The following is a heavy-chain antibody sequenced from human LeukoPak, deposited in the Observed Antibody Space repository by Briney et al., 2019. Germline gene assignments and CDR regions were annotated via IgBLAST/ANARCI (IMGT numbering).Heavy chain of an antibody. CDR3: ARDPNGDYIGAFDM. CDR2: IHAGGIPT. V-gene: IGHV3-23*01. D-gene: IGHD4-17*01. CDR1: GFTFSAFA. Sequence: GGSPRLSCTVSGFTFSAFAMMWVRQAPGKGPELVSAIHAGGIPTFYAESVKGRFTISRDNSRNTLFLQMNSLTAEDTAVYYCARDPNGDYIGAFDMWGPGTMVTVSS. J-gene: IGHJ3*02.